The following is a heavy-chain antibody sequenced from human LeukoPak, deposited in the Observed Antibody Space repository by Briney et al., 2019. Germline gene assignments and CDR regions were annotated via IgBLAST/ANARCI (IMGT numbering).Heavy chain of an antibody. CDR3: ARDYGSWYEGFDY. CDR1: GFTFSSYA. Sequence: GGSLRLSCVASGFTFSSYAMNWVRQAPGKGLEWVSSISSSSSYIYYADSVKGRFTISRDNAKNSLYLQMNSLRAEDTAVYYCARDYGSWYEGFDYWGQGTLVTVSS. J-gene: IGHJ4*02. V-gene: IGHV3-21*01. CDR2: ISSSSSYI. D-gene: IGHD6-13*01.